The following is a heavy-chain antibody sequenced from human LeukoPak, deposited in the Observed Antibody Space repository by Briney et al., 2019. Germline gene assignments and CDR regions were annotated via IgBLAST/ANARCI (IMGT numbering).Heavy chain of an antibody. CDR2: IYYSGNT. J-gene: IGHJ4*02. CDR3: AGGRDFRSRYYPSPGH. Sequence: SETLSLTCSVSDGSITSGGYYWSWIRQQPGKGLEWIGYIYYSGNTYYNPSLKSRFAISLDTSKNQFSLKVNSVTVADTAVYYCAGGRDFRSRYYPSPGHCGQGTLVTVSS. V-gene: IGHV4-31*03. D-gene: IGHD3-3*01. CDR1: DGSITSGGYY.